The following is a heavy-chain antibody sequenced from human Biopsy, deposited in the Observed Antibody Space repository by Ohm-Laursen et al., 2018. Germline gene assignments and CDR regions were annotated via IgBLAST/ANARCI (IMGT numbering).Heavy chain of an antibody. CDR3: ARNTGWYGDLYYFDY. Sequence: ALVKVSCKASGYNFTSYYMHWVRQAPGQGLEWMGMINPSGSTTSYPQIFQGRVTMTRDTSKSTVYMELSSLRSADTAVYFCARNTGWYGDLYYFDYWGQGTLVTVSS. CDR2: INPSGSTT. CDR1: GYNFTSYY. D-gene: IGHD6-19*01. J-gene: IGHJ4*02. V-gene: IGHV1-46*01.